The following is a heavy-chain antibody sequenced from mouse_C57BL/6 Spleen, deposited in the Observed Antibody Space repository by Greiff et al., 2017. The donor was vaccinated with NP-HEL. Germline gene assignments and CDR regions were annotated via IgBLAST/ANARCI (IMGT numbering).Heavy chain of an antibody. Sequence: VQRVESGAELARPGASVKLSCKASGYTFTSYGISWVKQRTGQGLEWIGEIYPRSGNTYYNEKFKGKATLTADKSSSTAYMELRSLTSEDSAVYFCARSESNYLVYWGQGTTLTVSS. CDR2: IYPRSGNT. V-gene: IGHV1-81*01. D-gene: IGHD5-1*01. CDR1: GYTFTSYG. J-gene: IGHJ2*01. CDR3: ARSESNYLVY.